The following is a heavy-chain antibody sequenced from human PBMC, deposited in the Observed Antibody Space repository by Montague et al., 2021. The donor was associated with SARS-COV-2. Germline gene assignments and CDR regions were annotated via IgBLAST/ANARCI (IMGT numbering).Heavy chain of an antibody. Sequence: LSCAASGFTFTTYAMHWVRQAPGKGLEWMAVISNDGTKIYYADSVKGRFTISRDNSKNTLYLQLNRLRAEDTALYHCARDLFYIRNYYYYYGMDVWGQGTTVTVSS. J-gene: IGHJ6*02. CDR1: GFTFTTYA. CDR2: ISNDGTKI. V-gene: IGHV3-30*04. D-gene: IGHD2/OR15-2a*01. CDR3: ARDLFYIRNYYYYYGMDV.